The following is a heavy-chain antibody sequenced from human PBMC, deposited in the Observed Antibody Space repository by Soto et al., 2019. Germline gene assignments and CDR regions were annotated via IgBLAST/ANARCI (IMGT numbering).Heavy chain of an antibody. CDR2: IYHSGST. CDR1: GGSISSGGYS. Sequence: QLQLQESGSGLVKPSQTLSLTCAVSGGSISSGGYSWSWIRQPPGKGLEWIGYIYHSGSTYYNPSPXSRXTTSVDRCKNQFSLTLSAVTAADTAVYYCARDPGRWGQGTLVTVSS. J-gene: IGHJ4*02. V-gene: IGHV4-30-2*01. CDR3: ARDPGR.